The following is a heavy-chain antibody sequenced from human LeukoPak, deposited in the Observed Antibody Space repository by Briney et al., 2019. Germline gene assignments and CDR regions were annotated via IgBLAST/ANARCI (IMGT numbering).Heavy chain of an antibody. CDR2: TYTSGST. J-gene: IGHJ4*02. CDR1: GGSISSGSYY. Sequence: SETLSLTCTVSGGSISSGSYYWSWIRQPAGKGLEWIGRTYTSGSTNYNPSLKSRVTISVDTSKNQFSLKLSSVTAADTAIYYCARVVPAATFDYWGQGTLVTVSS. CDR3: ARVVPAATFDY. D-gene: IGHD2-2*01. V-gene: IGHV4-61*02.